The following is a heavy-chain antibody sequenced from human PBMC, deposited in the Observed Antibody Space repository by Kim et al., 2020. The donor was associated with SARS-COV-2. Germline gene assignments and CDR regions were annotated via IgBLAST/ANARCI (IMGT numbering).Heavy chain of an antibody. D-gene: IGHD3-10*01. CDR1: GYTFTSYW. CDR2: IYPVDSDT. Sequence: GESLKISCKGSGYTFTSYWIAWVRQMPGKGLEWMGIIYPVDSDTRYSPSFQGQVTISAAKSISTAYLQWSSLKASDTAMYYCGRVQYYGSGSPLFDSWGQGTLVTVSS. J-gene: IGHJ4*02. CDR3: GRVQYYGSGSPLFDS. V-gene: IGHV5-51*01.